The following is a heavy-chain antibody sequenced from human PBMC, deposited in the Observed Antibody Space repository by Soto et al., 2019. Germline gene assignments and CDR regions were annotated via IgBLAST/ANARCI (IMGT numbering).Heavy chain of an antibody. CDR1: GGTFNRNS. Sequence: QLQLVQSGAEVKTPGSSVKVSCKTSGGTFNRNSVTWVRQAPGQGLEWMGRIIPVLGVTNYAQRFQGKLTINADRGTNTAFMELTSLTSEDTAVYFCARAGHYSSSSENYFFMDVWGKGTRVTVSS. D-gene: IGHD2-21*01. V-gene: IGHV1-69*02. CDR2: IIPVLGVT. CDR3: ARAGHYSSSSENYFFMDV. J-gene: IGHJ6*03.